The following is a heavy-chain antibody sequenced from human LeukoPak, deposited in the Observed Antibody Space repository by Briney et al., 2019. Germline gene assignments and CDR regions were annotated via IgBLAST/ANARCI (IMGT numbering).Heavy chain of an antibody. D-gene: IGHD3-3*01. J-gene: IGHJ6*03. Sequence: GGPLRLSCAASGFTFSSYGMHWVRQAPGKGLEWVAFIRYDGSNKYYADSVKGRFTISRDNSKNTLYLQMNSLRAEDTAVYYCAKGQRITIFGVGPPYYYYYMDVWGKGTTVTVSS. CDR1: GFTFSSYG. V-gene: IGHV3-30*02. CDR3: AKGQRITIFGVGPPYYYYYMDV. CDR2: IRYDGSNK.